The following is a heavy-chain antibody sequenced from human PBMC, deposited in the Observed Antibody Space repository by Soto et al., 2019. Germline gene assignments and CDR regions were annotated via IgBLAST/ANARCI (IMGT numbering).Heavy chain of an antibody. D-gene: IGHD6-13*01. Sequence: ASVKVSCKASGYTFTGYYMHWVRQAPGQGLEWMGWINPNSGGTNYAQKFQGWVTMTRDTSISTAYMELSRLRSDDTAVYYCARNGLTPEGGDSSSWHDPAFDPWGQGTLVTVSS. CDR1: GYTFTGYY. J-gene: IGHJ5*02. CDR3: ARNGLTPEGGDSSSWHDPAFDP. V-gene: IGHV1-2*04. CDR2: INPNSGGT.